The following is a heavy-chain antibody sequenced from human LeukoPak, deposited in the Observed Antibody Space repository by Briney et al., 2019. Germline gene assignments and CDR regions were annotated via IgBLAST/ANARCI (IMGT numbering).Heavy chain of an antibody. D-gene: IGHD4-17*01. CDR2: ISSNGGST. CDR1: GFTVSSNY. V-gene: IGHV3-64D*06. Sequence: PGGSLRLSCAASGFTVSSNYMSWVRQAPGKGLEYVSAISSNGGSTYYADSVKGRFTISRDNSKNTLYLQMSSLRAEDTAVYYCVKTQHDYGDYGPDYWGQGTLVTVSS. CDR3: VKTQHDYGDYGPDY. J-gene: IGHJ4*02.